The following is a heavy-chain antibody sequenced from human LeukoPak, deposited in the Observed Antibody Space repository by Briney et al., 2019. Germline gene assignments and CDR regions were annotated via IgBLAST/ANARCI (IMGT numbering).Heavy chain of an antibody. V-gene: IGHV1-2*02. Sequence: ASVKVSCKASGYTFTGYYMHWVRQAPGQGLEWMGWINPNSGGTNYAQKFQGRVTMTRDTSISTVYMELSSLGSDDTAVFYCARKSAARRASEFDYWGQGTPVTVSS. CDR3: ARKSAARRASEFDY. CDR1: GYTFTGYY. CDR2: INPNSGGT. D-gene: IGHD6-6*01. J-gene: IGHJ4*02.